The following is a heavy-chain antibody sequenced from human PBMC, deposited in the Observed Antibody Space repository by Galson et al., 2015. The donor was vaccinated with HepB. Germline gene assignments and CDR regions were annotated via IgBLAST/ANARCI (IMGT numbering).Heavy chain of an antibody. D-gene: IGHD2-2*02. J-gene: IGHJ6*03. CDR1: GFTVSTNY. CDR2: TSGGSGT. CDR3: ARVKRASTSWYRVDLYYSSMDV. V-gene: IGHV3-53*01. Sequence: SLRLSCAASGFTVSTNYMSWVRQAPGKGLEWVSVTSGGSGTNYADSVKGRFTISRDNSKNTLFLQMNSLRAEDTAVYYCARVKRASTSWYRVDLYYSSMDVWGNGTTVTVSS.